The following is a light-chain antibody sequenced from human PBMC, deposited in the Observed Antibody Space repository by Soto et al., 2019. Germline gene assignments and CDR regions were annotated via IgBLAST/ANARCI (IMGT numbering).Light chain of an antibody. Sequence: QSALTQPASVSGSPGQSITISCTGTISDVGGYNYVSWYQQLPGKAPKLMIFDVTNRPSGVSNRFSGSKSGNTASLTISGLQAEDEADYYCSSYTSSSPVVFGGGTKLTVL. J-gene: IGLJ2*01. CDR2: DVT. CDR3: SSYTSSSPVV. CDR1: ISDVGGYNY. V-gene: IGLV2-14*03.